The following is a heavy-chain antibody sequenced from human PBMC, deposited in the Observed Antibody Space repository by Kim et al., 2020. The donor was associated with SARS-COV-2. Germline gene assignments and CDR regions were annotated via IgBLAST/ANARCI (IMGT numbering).Heavy chain of an antibody. CDR2: IYSGGST. D-gene: IGHD1-26*01. CDR1: GFTVSSNY. Sequence: GGSLRLSCAASGFTVSSNYMSWVRQAPGKGLEWVSVIYSGGSTYYADSVKGRFTISRDNSKNTLYLQMNSLRAEDTAVYYCARGGSYYERDPAYYYVWTSGAKGPRSPSP. V-gene: IGHV3-53*01. J-gene: IGHJ6*02. CDR3: ARGGSYYERDPAYYYVWTS.